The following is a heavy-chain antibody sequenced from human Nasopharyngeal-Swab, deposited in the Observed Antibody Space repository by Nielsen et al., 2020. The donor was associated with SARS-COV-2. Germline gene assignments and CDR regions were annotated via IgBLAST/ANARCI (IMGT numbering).Heavy chain of an antibody. V-gene: IGHV4-61*02. Sequence: SETLSLTCTVSGGSISSGSYYWSWIRQPAGQGLYWIGRIYTSGSTNYNPSLKSRVTITVDTSKNKFSLKLSSVTAADTAVYYCARVTYYDFWSGYSDYYYYYMDVWGKGTTVTVSS. J-gene: IGHJ6*03. CDR2: IYTSGST. D-gene: IGHD3-3*01. CDR1: GGSISSGSYY. CDR3: ARVTYYDFWSGYSDYYYYYMDV.